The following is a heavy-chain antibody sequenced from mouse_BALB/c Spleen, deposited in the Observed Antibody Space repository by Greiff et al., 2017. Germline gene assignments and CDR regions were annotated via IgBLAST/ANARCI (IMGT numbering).Heavy chain of an antibody. V-gene: IGHV3-2*02. J-gene: IGHJ4*01. CDR1: GYSITSDYA. CDR2: ISYSGST. CDR3: AREELYAMDY. Sequence: DVHLVESGPGLVKPSQSLSLTCTVTGYSITSDYAWNWIRQFPGNKLEWMGYISYSGSTSYNPSLKSRISITRDTSKNQFFLQLNSVTTEDTATYYCAREELYAMDYWGQGTSVTVSS.